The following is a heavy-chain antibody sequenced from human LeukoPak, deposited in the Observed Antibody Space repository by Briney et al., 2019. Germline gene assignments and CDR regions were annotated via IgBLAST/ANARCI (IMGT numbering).Heavy chain of an antibody. J-gene: IGHJ4*02. CDR3: AKGYGSGSYRHFDY. Sequence: PGGSLRLSCAASGFTFDDYAMHWVRQAPGKGLEWVSLISGDGGSTSYADSVEGRFTISRDNSKNSLYLQMNSLTTEDTALYYCAKGYGSGSYRHFDYWGQGTLVTVSS. V-gene: IGHV3-43*02. CDR1: GFTFDDYA. CDR2: ISGDGGST. D-gene: IGHD3-10*01.